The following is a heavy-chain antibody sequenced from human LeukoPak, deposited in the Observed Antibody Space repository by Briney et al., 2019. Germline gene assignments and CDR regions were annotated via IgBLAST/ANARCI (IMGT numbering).Heavy chain of an antibody. CDR1: GVSISSYY. CDR3: ARRGAAHDAFDI. Sequence: SETLSLTCTVSGVSISSYYWSWIRQPPGKGLEWIGYIYNSGSTNYNPSLKSRVTISVDTSKNQFSLKLSSVTAADTAVFYCARRGAAHDAFDIWGLGTMVTVSS. V-gene: IGHV4-59*08. D-gene: IGHD6-6*01. J-gene: IGHJ3*02. CDR2: IYNSGST.